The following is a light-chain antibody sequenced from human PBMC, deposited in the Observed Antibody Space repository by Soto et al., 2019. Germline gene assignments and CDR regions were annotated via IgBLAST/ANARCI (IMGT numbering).Light chain of an antibody. CDR2: DTI. CDR1: GSNIGAGYE. J-gene: IGLJ7*01. CDR3: QSFDTNLNAVL. Sequence: QSVLTQPTSVSGAPGQSVTISCIGSGSNIGAGYEVHWYQQLPGVAPKLLIFDTINRPSGVPGRFSGSKSGASAPLAITGLLPEDGADFFCQSFDTNLNAVLFGGGTQLTVL. V-gene: IGLV1-40*01.